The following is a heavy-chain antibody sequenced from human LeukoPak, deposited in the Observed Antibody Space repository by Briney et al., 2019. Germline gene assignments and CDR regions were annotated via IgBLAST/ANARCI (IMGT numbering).Heavy chain of an antibody. J-gene: IGHJ3*02. CDR3: ARDQGVVPAATHASDI. CDR1: EYTVTGYY. CDR2: INPNSGGT. Sequence: ASVKVSCKASEYTVTGYYMHWVRQAPGQGLEWMGRINPNSGGTDYAQKFQGRVTMTRDTSISIAYMELSRLTSDDTAVYYCARDQGVVPAATHASDICGQGAVVTVSP. V-gene: IGHV1-2*06. D-gene: IGHD2-2*01.